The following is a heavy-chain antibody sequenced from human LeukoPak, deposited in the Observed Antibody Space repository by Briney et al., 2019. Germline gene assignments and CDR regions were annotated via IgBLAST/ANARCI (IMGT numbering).Heavy chain of an antibody. CDR3: ARVGYYYDSSGYYPHFDY. J-gene: IGHJ4*02. V-gene: IGHV4-31*03. Sequence: SQTLSLTCTVSGVSISSGGYYWSWIRQHPGKGLEWIGYIYYSGSTYYNPSLKSRVTISVDTSKNQFSLKLSSVTAADTAVYYCARVGYYYDSSGYYPHFDYWGQGTLVTVSS. CDR2: IYYSGST. D-gene: IGHD3-22*01. CDR1: GVSISSGGYY.